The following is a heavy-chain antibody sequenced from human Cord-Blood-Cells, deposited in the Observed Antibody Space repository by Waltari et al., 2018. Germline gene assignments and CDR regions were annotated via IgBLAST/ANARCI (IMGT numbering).Heavy chain of an antibody. CDR2: INHSGST. CDR3: ASRTSIGVDY. D-gene: IGHD3-10*01. Sequence: QVQLQQWGAGLLKPSETLSLTCAVYRGSFSGYYWSWIRQPPGKGLEWIGEINHSGSTNYNPSLKSRVTISVDTSKNQFSLKLSSVTAADTAVYYCASRTSIGVDYWGQGTLVTVSS. V-gene: IGHV4-34*01. CDR1: RGSFSGYY. J-gene: IGHJ4*02.